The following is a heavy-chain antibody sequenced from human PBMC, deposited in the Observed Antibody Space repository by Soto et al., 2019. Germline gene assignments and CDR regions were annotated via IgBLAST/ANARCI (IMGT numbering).Heavy chain of an antibody. D-gene: IGHD2-8*02. V-gene: IGHV1-3*01. CDR3: ARDFVVYAPSYFDY. Sequence: ASVKVSCKASGYTFTSYAMHWVRQAPGQRLEWMGWINAGNGNTKYSQKFQGRVTITRDTSASTAYMELSSLRSEDTAVYYCARDFVVYAPSYFDYWGQGTLVTVSS. CDR1: GYTFTSYA. J-gene: IGHJ4*02. CDR2: INAGNGNT.